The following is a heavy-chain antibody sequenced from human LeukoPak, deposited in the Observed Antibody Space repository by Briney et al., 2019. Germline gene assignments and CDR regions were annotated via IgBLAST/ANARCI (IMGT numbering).Heavy chain of an antibody. J-gene: IGHJ4*02. V-gene: IGHV1-18*04. CDR1: GYTFTSYY. Sequence: ASVKVSCKASGYTFTSYYMHWVRQAPGQGLEWMGWISAYNGNTNYAQKLQGRVTMTTDTSTRTAYMELRSLRYDDTAVYYCARTLPIAVTGIIPDYWGQGTLVTVSS. CDR2: ISAYNGNT. D-gene: IGHD6-19*01. CDR3: ARTLPIAVTGIIPDY.